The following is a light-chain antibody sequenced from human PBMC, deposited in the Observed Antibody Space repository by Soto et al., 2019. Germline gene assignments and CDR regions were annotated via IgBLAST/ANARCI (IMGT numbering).Light chain of an antibody. Sequence: QSVLTQPRSVSGSARQSVTSSCTGTSSDVGAYKYVSWYQHHPGKVPELIIYDVTKRPSGVPDRFSGSKSGNTASLTISGLQTEDEADYYCCSYAGSYTVIFGGGTKLTVL. J-gene: IGLJ2*01. V-gene: IGLV2-11*01. CDR1: SSDVGAYKY. CDR3: CSYAGSYTVI. CDR2: DVT.